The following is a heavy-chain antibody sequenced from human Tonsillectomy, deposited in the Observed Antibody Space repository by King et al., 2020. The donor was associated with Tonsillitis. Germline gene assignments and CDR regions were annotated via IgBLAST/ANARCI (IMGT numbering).Heavy chain of an antibody. J-gene: IGHJ4*02. Sequence: LQLQESGSGLVKPSQTLSLTCAVSGGSISSGGYSWSWIRQPPGKGLEWNGYIYHTGTTYYNPSLKSRVTISVDRSKNQFSLKLSSVTAADTAVYFCARGAFRGVTLDYWGQGALVTVSS. D-gene: IGHD3-16*01. CDR2: IYHTGTT. CDR3: ARGAFRGVTLDY. V-gene: IGHV4-30-2*01. CDR1: GGSISSGGYS.